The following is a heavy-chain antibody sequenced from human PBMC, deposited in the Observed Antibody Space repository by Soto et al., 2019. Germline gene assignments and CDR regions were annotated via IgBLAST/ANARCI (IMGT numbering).Heavy chain of an antibody. D-gene: IGHD3-22*01. V-gene: IGHV3-7*03. CDR3: ARDWGYYDSSGYQRDAFDI. Sequence: EVQLVESGGGLVQPGGSLRLSCAASGFTFSSYWMSWVRQAPGKGLEWVSNIKQDGSEKYYVDSVKGRFTISRDNAKNSLYLQMTSLRAEDTAVYYCARDWGYYDSSGYQRDAFDIWGPGTMVTVSS. CDR2: IKQDGSEK. CDR1: GFTFSSYW. J-gene: IGHJ3*02.